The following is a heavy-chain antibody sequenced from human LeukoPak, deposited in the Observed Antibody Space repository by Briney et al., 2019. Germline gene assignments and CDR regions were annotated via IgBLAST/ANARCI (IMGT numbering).Heavy chain of an antibody. V-gene: IGHV3-23*01. J-gene: IGHJ4*02. CDR2: LTGNGGTT. Sequence: GGSLRLSCAASGFTFTTYAMSWVRQAPGKGLEWVSSLTGNGGTTYYADSVKGRFSISRDNPKNRLYLQMNSLRAEDTAVYYCARGGLEEYYFDYWGQGTLVTVSS. CDR1: GFTFTTYA. CDR3: ARGGLEEYYFDY. D-gene: IGHD6-19*01.